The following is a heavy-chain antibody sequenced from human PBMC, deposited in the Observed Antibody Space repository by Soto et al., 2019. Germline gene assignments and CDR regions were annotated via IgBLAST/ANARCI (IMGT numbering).Heavy chain of an antibody. CDR3: ARGRFGYYYGGSGYYSGY. CDR1: GGSISSSNW. D-gene: IGHD3-22*01. V-gene: IGHV4-4*02. Sequence: SETLSLTCAVSGGSISSSNWWSWVRQPPGKGLEWIGEIYHSGSTNYNPSLKSRVTISVDKSKNQFSLKLSSVTAADTAVYYCARGRFGYYYGGSGYYSGYWGQGTLVTVSS. CDR2: IYHSGST. J-gene: IGHJ4*02.